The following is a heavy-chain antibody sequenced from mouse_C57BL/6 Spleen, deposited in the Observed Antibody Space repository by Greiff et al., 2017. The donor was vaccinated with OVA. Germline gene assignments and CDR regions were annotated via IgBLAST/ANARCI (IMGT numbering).Heavy chain of an antibody. CDR1: GFTFSDAW. Sequence: DVKLVESGGGLVQPGGSMKLSCAASGFTFSDAWMDWVRQSPEKGLEWVAVIRNKANNHATYSAESVKGRFTISRDDSKSSVYLQMNSLRADDTGIYCCTRHGYYCDYGGQGTTLTVSS. V-gene: IGHV6-6*01. CDR3: TRHGYYCDY. J-gene: IGHJ2*01. CDR2: IRNKANNHAT.